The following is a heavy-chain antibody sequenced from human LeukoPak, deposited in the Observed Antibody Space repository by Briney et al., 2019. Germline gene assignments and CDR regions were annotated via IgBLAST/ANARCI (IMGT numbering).Heavy chain of an antibody. D-gene: IGHD6-13*01. V-gene: IGHV3-7*01. Sequence: GGSLRLSCAASGFTFSSYWMSWVRQAPGKGLEWVANIKQDGSEKYYVDSVKGRFTISRDNAKNSLYLQMNSLRAEDTAVYYCARDSPPPLYSSSWYVVENWFDPRGQGTLVTVSS. CDR3: ARDSPPPLYSSSWYVVENWFDP. CDR2: IKQDGSEK. J-gene: IGHJ5*02. CDR1: GFTFSSYW.